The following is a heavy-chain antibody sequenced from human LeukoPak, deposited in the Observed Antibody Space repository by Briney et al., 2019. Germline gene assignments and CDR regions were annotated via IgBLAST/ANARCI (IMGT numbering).Heavy chain of an antibody. D-gene: IGHD2-2*01. CDR3: AKDQVPRAIVVVPAALDY. CDR2: IRYDGSNK. V-gene: IGHV3-30*02. J-gene: IGHJ4*02. Sequence: GGSLRLSCAASGFTFSSYGMHWVRQAPGKGLEWVAFIRYDGSNKYYADSVKGRFTISRDNSKNTLYLQMNSLRAEDTAAYYCAKDQVPRAIVVVPAALDYWGQGTLVTVSS. CDR1: GFTFSSYG.